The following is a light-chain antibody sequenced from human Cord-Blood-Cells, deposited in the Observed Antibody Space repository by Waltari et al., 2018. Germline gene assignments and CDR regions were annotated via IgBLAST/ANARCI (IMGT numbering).Light chain of an antibody. Sequence: QSALTQPAPVSGSPGQSITISCTATSSDVGGSNYVSWYQQHPGKPPKLMIYEVSNRPSGVSNRFSGSKSGNTASLTISGLQAEDEADYYCSSYTSSSTLVFGGGTKLTVL. CDR3: SSYTSSSTLV. CDR2: EVS. V-gene: IGLV2-14*01. J-gene: IGLJ2*01. CDR1: SSDVGGSNY.